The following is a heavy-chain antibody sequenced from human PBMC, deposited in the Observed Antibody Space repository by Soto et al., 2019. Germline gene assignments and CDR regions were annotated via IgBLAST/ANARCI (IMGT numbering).Heavy chain of an antibody. CDR1: GFTVSSNY. D-gene: IGHD3-9*01. CDR2: ISGSGGST. Sequence: EVKLVESGGGLIQPGGSLRLSCAASGFTVSSNYMSWVRQAPGKGLEWVAAISGSGGSTYYADSVKGRFTISRDNSKNTLYLQMNSLRAEDTAVYYCAKDPRFYDILYGYMVYGGQGTLVTVSS. V-gene: IGHV3-23*04. J-gene: IGHJ4*02. CDR3: AKDPRFYDILYGYMVY.